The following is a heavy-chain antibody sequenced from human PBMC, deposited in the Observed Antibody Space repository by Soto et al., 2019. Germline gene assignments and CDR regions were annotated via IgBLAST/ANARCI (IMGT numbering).Heavy chain of an antibody. Sequence: EVQLLESGGGLVQPGGSLRLSCAASGFTFSSFAMSWVRQAPGKGLEWVSGISNSGGRVNYADSVKGRFTISRDNSKNTLSLEMNSLRADDTALYYCAKFKWTYGSVSDIWGQGTIGTVSS. CDR2: ISNSGGRV. V-gene: IGHV3-23*01. CDR1: GFTFSSFA. J-gene: IGHJ3*02. D-gene: IGHD4-17*01. CDR3: AKFKWTYGSVSDI.